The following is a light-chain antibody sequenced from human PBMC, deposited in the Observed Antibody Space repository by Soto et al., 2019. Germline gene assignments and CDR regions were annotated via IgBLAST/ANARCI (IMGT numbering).Light chain of an antibody. J-gene: IGLJ1*01. V-gene: IGLV3-21*02. Sequence: SYELTQPPSVSVAPGQTARITCGGNNMGSKSVHWYQQKPGRAPVLVVYDDSDRPSGIPERFSGSNSGNTATLTISRVEAGDEADYYCPACDSSSEHRYVFGTGAKVTDL. CDR1: NMGSKS. CDR2: DDS. CDR3: PACDSSSEHRYV.